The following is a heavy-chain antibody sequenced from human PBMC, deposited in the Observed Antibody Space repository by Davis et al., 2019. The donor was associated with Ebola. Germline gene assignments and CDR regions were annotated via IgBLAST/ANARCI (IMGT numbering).Heavy chain of an antibody. D-gene: IGHD3-22*01. V-gene: IGHV1-2*04. CDR2: INPNSGGT. CDR3: ARAGRITMIVGAFDI. Sequence: ASVKVSCKASGYTFTGYYMHWVRQAPGQGLEWMGWINPNSGGTNYAQKFQGWVTMTRDTSISTAYMELSRLRSDDTAVYYCARAGRITMIVGAFDIWGQGTMVTVSS. CDR1: GYTFTGYY. J-gene: IGHJ3*02.